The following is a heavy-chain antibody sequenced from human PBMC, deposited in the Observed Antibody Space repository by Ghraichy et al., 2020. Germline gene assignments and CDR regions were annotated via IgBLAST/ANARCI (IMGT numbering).Heavy chain of an antibody. CDR2: IIPILGIA. D-gene: IGHD3-10*01. CDR1: GGTFSSYT. Sequence: SVKVSCKASGGTFSSYTINWVRQAPGQGLEWMGRIIPILGIANYAQKFQGRVTITADKSTSTAYMELSSLRSEDTAVFYCASLMVRGVFNPSIGAFDIWGQGTMVTVSS. J-gene: IGHJ3*02. V-gene: IGHV1-69*02. CDR3: ASLMVRGVFNPSIGAFDI.